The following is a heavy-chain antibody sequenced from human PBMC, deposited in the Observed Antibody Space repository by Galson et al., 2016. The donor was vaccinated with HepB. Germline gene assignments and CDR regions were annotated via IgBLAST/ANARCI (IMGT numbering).Heavy chain of an antibody. V-gene: IGHV3-23*01. CDR3: ARRSCTAVACYSASYRCFDS. CDR1: GFTFNNYA. J-gene: IGHJ4*02. CDR2: ISGGGGST. Sequence: SLRLSCAASGFTFNNYAMSWVRQAPGKGLEWVSAISGGGGSTYYANSVQGRFTISRDNSKNTLYLQMNSLRAEDTAVYYCARRSCTAVACYSASYRCFDSWGQGTLVTVSS. D-gene: IGHD2-15*01.